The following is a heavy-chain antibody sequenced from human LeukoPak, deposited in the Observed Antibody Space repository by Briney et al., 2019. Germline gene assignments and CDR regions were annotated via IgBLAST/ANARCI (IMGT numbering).Heavy chain of an antibody. CDR1: GFTFSSYG. CDR3: ARDDRSSGWYVVDY. D-gene: IGHD6-19*01. J-gene: IGHJ4*02. CDR2: ISYDGSNK. V-gene: IGHV3-30*03. Sequence: GGSLRLSCAASGFTFSSYGMHWVRQAPGKGLEWVAVISYDGSNKYYADSVKGRFTISRDNSKNTLYLQMNSLRTEDTAVYYCARDDRSSGWYVVDYWGQGTLVTVSS.